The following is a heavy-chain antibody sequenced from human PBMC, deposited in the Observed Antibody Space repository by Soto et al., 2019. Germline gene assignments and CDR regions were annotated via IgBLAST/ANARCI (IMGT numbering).Heavy chain of an antibody. J-gene: IGHJ4*02. D-gene: IGHD5-12*01. Sequence: PSETLSLTCTVSGGSISRGGYYWSWIRQHPGKGLEWIGYIYYSGSTYYNPSLKSRVTISVDTSKNQFSLKLSSVTAADTAVYYCARDGGYSGYDFGYWGQGTLVTVSS. V-gene: IGHV4-31*03. CDR2: IYYSGST. CDR1: GGSISRGGYY. CDR3: ARDGGYSGYDFGY.